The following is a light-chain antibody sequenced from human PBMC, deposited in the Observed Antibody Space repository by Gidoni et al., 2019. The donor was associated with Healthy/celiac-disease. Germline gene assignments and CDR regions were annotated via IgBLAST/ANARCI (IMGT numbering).Light chain of an antibody. CDR2: AAS. CDR1: QSISSY. V-gene: IGKV1-39*01. J-gene: IGKJ2*01. Sequence: IQLTQPSPSLPASVGDSVTITCRTSQSISSYLNWYQQKPGKAPKLLIYAASSLRGGVPSRFSSSGSAKDITLTSSSQQHEDLATYYYQQNCNTPSTFGQGTKLEIK. CDR3: QQNCNTPST.